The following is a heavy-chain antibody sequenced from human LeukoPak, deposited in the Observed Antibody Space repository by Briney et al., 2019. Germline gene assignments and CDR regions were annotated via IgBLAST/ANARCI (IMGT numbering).Heavy chain of an antibody. Sequence: PGGSLRLSCAASGFTFDDYAMHWVRQAPGKGLEWVSLISGDGGSTYYADSVKGRFTISRDNSKNSLYLQMNSLRTEDTALYYCAKDIPTLKGIETGSFRGMDVWGQGTTVTVSS. D-gene: IGHD2-15*01. J-gene: IGHJ6*02. CDR1: GFTFDDYA. CDR3: AKDIPTLKGIETGSFRGMDV. CDR2: ISGDGGST. V-gene: IGHV3-43*02.